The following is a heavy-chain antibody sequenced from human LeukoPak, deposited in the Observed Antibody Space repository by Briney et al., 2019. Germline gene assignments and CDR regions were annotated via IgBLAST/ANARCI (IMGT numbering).Heavy chain of an antibody. D-gene: IGHD3-22*01. CDR3: AREGDYYDTPFDY. Sequence: PSETLSLTCAVYGGSFSGYYWSWIRQPPGKGLERIGEINHSGSTNYNPSLKSRVTISVDTSKNQFSLKLSSVTAADTAVYYCAREGDYYDTPFDYWGQGTLVTVSS. J-gene: IGHJ4*02. CDR2: INHSGST. CDR1: GGSFSGYY. V-gene: IGHV4-34*01.